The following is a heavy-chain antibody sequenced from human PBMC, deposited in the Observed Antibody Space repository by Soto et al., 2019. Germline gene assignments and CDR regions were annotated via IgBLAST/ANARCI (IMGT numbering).Heavy chain of an antibody. V-gene: IGHV1-69*12. CDR2: IIPIFGTA. J-gene: IGHJ4*02. D-gene: IGHD2-21*02. CDR1: GGTFSSYA. Sequence: QVQLVQSGAEVKKPGSSVKVSCKASGGTFSSYAISWVRQAPGQGLEWMGGIIPIFGTANYAQKFQGRVTITADESTSTAYMELSSLRSEDTAVYYCARVAYCGGDCYPAGGRYFDYWGQGTLVTVSS. CDR3: ARVAYCGGDCYPAGGRYFDY.